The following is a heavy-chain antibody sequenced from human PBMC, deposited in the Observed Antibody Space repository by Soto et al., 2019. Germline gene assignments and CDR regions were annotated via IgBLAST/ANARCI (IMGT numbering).Heavy chain of an antibody. J-gene: IGHJ6*02. D-gene: IGHD1-26*01. Sequence: LSLTFTVSGGSIISYYWSWIRQPPGKGLEWIGYIYYSGSTNYNPSLKSRVTISVDTSKNQFSLKLSSVTAADTAVYYCARGSPGYYGMDVWGQGTTVTVSS. CDR1: GGSIISYY. V-gene: IGHV4-59*01. CDR3: ARGSPGYYGMDV. CDR2: IYYSGST.